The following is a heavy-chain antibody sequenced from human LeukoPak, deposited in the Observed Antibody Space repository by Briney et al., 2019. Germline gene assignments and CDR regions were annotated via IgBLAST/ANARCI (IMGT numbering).Heavy chain of an antibody. CDR3: ARGVTVTDYYYYYYGMDV. V-gene: IGHV4-59*01. CDR1: GGSISSYY. D-gene: IGHD4-17*01. J-gene: IGHJ6*02. Sequence: SENLSLTCTVSGGSISSYYWSWIRQPPGKGLEWIGYIYYSGSTNYNPSLKSRVTISVDTSKNQFSLKLSSVTAADTAVYYCARGVTVTDYYYYYYGMDVWGQGTTVTVSS. CDR2: IYYSGST.